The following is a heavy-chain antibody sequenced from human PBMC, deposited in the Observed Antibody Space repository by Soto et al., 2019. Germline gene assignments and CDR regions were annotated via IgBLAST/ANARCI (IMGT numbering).Heavy chain of an antibody. CDR1: GFTVSSNY. D-gene: IGHD3-22*01. J-gene: IGHJ4*02. CDR3: ARGDRKYYFDY. V-gene: IGHV3-53*02. CDR2: ISSSGST. Sequence: VQLVETGGGLIQPGGSLRLSCAASGFTVSSNYMSWVRQAPRKGLEWVSLISSSGSTYYADSVKGRFTISRDNSKNTLYLQMNSLRAEDTAVYYCARGDRKYYFDYWGQGTLVTVSS.